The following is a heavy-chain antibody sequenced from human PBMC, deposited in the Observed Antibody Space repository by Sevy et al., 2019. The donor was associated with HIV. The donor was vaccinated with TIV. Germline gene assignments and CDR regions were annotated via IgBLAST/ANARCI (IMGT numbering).Heavy chain of an antibody. CDR1: GYTLTKLS. V-gene: IGHV1-24*01. CDR3: ATTKDYYDNRGDPFDY. Sequence: ASVKVSCKVSGYTLTKLSMHWVRQAPGKGLEWMGSFDPEDGETIHAQRFQGRLSMTKDTSTETAYMEMSSHNSEDTAVYYCATTKDYYDNRGDPFDYWGQGSLVTVSS. D-gene: IGHD3-22*01. CDR2: FDPEDGET. J-gene: IGHJ4*02.